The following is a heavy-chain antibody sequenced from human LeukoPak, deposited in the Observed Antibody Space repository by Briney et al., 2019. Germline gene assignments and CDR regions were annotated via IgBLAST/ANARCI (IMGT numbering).Heavy chain of an antibody. V-gene: IGHV4-61*05. Sequence: SETLSLTCTVSGGSISSSSYYWGWIRQPPGKGLEWIGYIYYSGSTNYNPSLKSRVTISVDTSKNQFSLKLSSVTAADTAVYYCARANVFRTRIALYYYMDVWGKGTTVTVSS. CDR2: IYYSGST. CDR3: ARANVFRTRIALYYYMDV. J-gene: IGHJ6*03. D-gene: IGHD2-21*01. CDR1: GGSISSSSYY.